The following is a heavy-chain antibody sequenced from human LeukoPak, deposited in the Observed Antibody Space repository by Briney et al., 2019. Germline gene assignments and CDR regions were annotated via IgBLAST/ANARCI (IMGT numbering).Heavy chain of an antibody. CDR3: ARDYSSASPSDY. V-gene: IGHV1-46*01. J-gene: IGHJ4*02. D-gene: IGHD6-19*01. Sequence: ASVKVSCKASGYTFTSYYMHWVRPAPGQGLEWMGIINPSGGSTSYAQKFQGRVTMTRDTSTSTVYTELSSLRSEDTAVYYCARDYSSASPSDYWGQGTLVTVSS. CDR1: GYTFTSYY. CDR2: INPSGGST.